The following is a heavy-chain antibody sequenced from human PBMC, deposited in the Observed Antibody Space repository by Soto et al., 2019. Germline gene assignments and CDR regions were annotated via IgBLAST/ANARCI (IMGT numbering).Heavy chain of an antibody. J-gene: IGHJ6*02. CDR2: ISSSSSTI. D-gene: IGHD3-3*01. CDR3: ARDLLEQKLRFLVFGNPKSSDYGMDV. Sequence: HPGGSLRLSCAASGFTFSSYSMNWVRQAPGKGLEWVSYISSSSSTIYYADSVKGRFTISRDNAKNSLYLQMNSLRDEDTAVYYCARDLLEQKLRFLVFGNPKSSDYGMDVWGQGTTVTVSS. CDR1: GFTFSSYS. V-gene: IGHV3-48*02.